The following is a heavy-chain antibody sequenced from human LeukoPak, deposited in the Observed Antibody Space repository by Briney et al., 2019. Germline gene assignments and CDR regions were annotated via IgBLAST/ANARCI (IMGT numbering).Heavy chain of an antibody. CDR1: GYTFTGYY. V-gene: IGHV1-2*02. J-gene: IGHJ4*02. CDR3: ARDGAVSTFDY. Sequence: GASVKVSCKASGYTFTGYYIHWVRQAPGQGLEWMGWINPNSGDTRYIQKFQGRVTMTRDTSISTAYVELIRLRSDDTAVYYCARDGAVSTFDYWGQGTLVAVSS. CDR2: INPNSGDT. D-gene: IGHD1-26*01.